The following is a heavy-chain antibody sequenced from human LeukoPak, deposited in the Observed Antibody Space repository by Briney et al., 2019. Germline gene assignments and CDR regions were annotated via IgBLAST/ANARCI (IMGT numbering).Heavy chain of an antibody. D-gene: IGHD3-16*02. CDR3: ARDPIMITFGGVIAQNALDI. Sequence: PSQTLSLTCTVSGGSISSGGYYWSWIRQHPGKGLEWIGYIYYSGSTYYNPSLKSRVTISVDTSKNQFSLKLSSVTAADTAVYYCARDPIMITFGGVIAQNALDIWGQGTMVTVSS. V-gene: IGHV4-31*03. CDR2: IYYSGST. CDR1: GGSISSGGYY. J-gene: IGHJ3*02.